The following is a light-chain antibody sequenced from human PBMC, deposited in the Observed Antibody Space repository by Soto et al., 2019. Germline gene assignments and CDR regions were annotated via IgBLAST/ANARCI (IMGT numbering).Light chain of an antibody. CDR3: LQHNSYT. V-gene: IGKV1-17*01. J-gene: IGKJ1*01. CDR1: QGIRND. Sequence: DIQMTPPLSSLSASVGARVTITCRASQGIRNDLGWYQQKPGKAPKRLIYAASSLQSGVPSRFSGSGSGTEFTLKTRSLQPEDFATYYCLQHNSYTFGPGKRWKS. CDR2: AAS.